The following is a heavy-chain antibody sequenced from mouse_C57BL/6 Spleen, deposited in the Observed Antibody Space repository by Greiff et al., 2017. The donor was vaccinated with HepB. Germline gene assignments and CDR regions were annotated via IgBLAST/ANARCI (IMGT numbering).Heavy chain of an antibody. V-gene: IGHV1-54*01. CDR2: INPGSGGT. J-gene: IGHJ2*01. CDR1: GYAFTNYL. CDR3: ARWGGDYFDY. Sequence: VQLQQSGAELVRPGTSVKVSCKASGYAFTNYLIEWVKQRPGQGLEWIGVINPGSGGTNYNEKFKGKATLTADKSSSTAYMQLSSLTSEDSAVYFCARWGGDYFDYWGQGTTLTVSS. D-gene: IGHD1-1*02.